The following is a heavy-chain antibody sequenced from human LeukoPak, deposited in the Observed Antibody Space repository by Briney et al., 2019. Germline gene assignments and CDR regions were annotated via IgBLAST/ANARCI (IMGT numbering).Heavy chain of an antibody. J-gene: IGHJ6*02. Sequence: SETLSLTCTVSGGSISSYYWSWIRQPAGKGLEWIGRIYTSGSTNYSPSLKSRVTMSVDTSKNQFSLKLSSVTAADTAVYYCARGSSWSYYYGMDVWGQGTTVTVSS. CDR1: GGSISSYY. CDR3: ARGSSWSYYYGMDV. CDR2: IYTSGST. D-gene: IGHD6-13*01. V-gene: IGHV4-4*07.